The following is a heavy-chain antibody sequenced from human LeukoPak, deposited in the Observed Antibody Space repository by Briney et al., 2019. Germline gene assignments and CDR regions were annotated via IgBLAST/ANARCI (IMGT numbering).Heavy chain of an antibody. V-gene: IGHV6-1*01. CDR2: TYYRSKWYN. CDR3: ARDCIAVAGDYYYYYYYMDV. Sequence: SQTLSLTCAISGDSFSSNSAAWNWIRQSPSRGLEWLGRTYYRSKWYNDYAVSVKSRITINPDTSKNQFSLQLNSVTPEDTAVYYCARDCIAVAGDYYYYYYYMDVWGKGTTVTISS. CDR1: GDSFSSNSAA. J-gene: IGHJ6*03. D-gene: IGHD6-19*01.